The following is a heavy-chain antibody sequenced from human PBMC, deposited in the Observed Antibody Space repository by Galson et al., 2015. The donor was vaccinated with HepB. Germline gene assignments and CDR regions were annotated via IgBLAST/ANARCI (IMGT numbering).Heavy chain of an antibody. CDR1: GYSFTSYW. Sequence: QSGAEVKKPGESLKISCKGSGYSFTSYWIGWVRQMPGKGLEWMGIIYPGDSDTRYSPSFQGQVTISADKSISTAYLQWSSRKASDAAMYYCARRWTKVGANDAFDIWGQGTMVTVSS. CDR2: IYPGDSDT. CDR3: ARRWTKVGANDAFDI. J-gene: IGHJ3*02. D-gene: IGHD1-26*01. V-gene: IGHV5-51*01.